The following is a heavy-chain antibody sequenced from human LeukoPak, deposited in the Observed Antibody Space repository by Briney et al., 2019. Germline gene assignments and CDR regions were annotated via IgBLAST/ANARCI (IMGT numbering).Heavy chain of an antibody. CDR3: AKDQGTIAFPSDY. J-gene: IGHJ4*02. V-gene: IGHV3-53*01. Sequence: GGSLRLSCAASGFTVSTNYMSWVRQAPGKKLEWVSDIYSDGSTFYADSVKGRFTISRDNSKNTLYLQMNSLRAEDTAVYHCAKDQGTIAFPSDYWGQGTLVTVSS. D-gene: IGHD1-1*01. CDR2: IYSDGST. CDR1: GFTVSTNY.